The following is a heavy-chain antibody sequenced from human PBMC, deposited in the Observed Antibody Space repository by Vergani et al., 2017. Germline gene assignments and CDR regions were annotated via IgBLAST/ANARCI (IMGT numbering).Heavy chain of an antibody. CDR1: GGSISSYY. Sequence: QVQLQESGPGLVKPSETLSLTCTVSGGSISSYYWSWIRQPPGKGLEWIGSIYYSGSTYYNPSLKSRVTISVDTSKNQFSLKLSSVTAADTAVYYCARRTQYDFWSGWVGWFDPWGQGTLVTVSS. D-gene: IGHD3-3*01. V-gene: IGHV4-59*05. J-gene: IGHJ5*02. CDR3: ARRTQYDFWSGWVGWFDP. CDR2: IYYSGST.